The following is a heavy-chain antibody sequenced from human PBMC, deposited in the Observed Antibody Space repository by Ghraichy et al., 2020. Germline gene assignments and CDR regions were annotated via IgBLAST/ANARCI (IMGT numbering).Heavy chain of an antibody. D-gene: IGHD5-18*01. V-gene: IGHV4-39*01. J-gene: IGHJ4*02. CDR2: IYYDGTT. Sequence: SETLSLTCTVSGVSISSSSYYWAWVRQPPRKGLEWIGNIYYDGTTSYNSSLKSRVTISVDTSRNQFSLGLSSVTAADTAIYYCARHVYHTASDYWGQGTLVTVSS. CDR3: ARHVYHTASDY. CDR1: GVSISSSSYY.